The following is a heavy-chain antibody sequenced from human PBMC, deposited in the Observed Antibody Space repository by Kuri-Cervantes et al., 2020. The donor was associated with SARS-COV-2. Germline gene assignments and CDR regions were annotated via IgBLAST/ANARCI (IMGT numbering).Heavy chain of an antibody. D-gene: IGHD5-18*01. CDR2: ISYDGSNK. Sequence: LSLTCAASGFTFSSYAMHWVRQAPGKGLEWVAVISYDGSNKYYADSVKGRFTISRDNSKNTLYLQMNSLRAEDTAVYYCAKVEGYSYPNWFDPWGQGILVTVSS. V-gene: IGHV3-30-3*01. J-gene: IGHJ5*02. CDR3: AKVEGYSYPNWFDP. CDR1: GFTFSSYA.